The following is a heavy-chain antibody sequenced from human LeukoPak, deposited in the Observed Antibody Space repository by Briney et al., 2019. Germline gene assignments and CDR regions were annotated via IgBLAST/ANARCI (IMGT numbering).Heavy chain of an antibody. D-gene: IGHD6-19*01. V-gene: IGHV7-4-1*02. CDR2: TNTNTGNP. J-gene: IGHJ6*03. CDR3: ARGWGSGWYGGNRYYYYMDV. CDR1: GYTFTSYA. Sequence: ASVKVSCKASGYTFTSYAMNWVRQAPGQGLEWMGWTNTNTGNPTYAQGFTGRFVFSLDTSVSTAYLQISSLKAEDTAVYYCARGWGSGWYGGNRYYYYMDVWGKGTTVTVSS.